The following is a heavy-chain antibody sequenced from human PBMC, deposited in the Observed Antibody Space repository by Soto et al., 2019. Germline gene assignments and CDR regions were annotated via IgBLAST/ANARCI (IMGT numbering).Heavy chain of an antibody. CDR2: ISSNGGST. Sequence: EVQLVESGGGLVQPGGSLRLSCAASGFTFSSYAMHWVRQAPGKGLEYVSAISSNGGSTYYANSVKGRFTISRDNSKNTLYLQMGSLRAEDMAVYYCARGTCSGGSCYSYYFDCWGQGTLVTVSS. D-gene: IGHD2-15*01. V-gene: IGHV3-64*01. CDR1: GFTFSSYA. J-gene: IGHJ4*02. CDR3: ARGTCSGGSCYSYYFDC.